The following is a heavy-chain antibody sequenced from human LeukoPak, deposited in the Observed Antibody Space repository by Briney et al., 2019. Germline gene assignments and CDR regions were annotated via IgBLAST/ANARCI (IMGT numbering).Heavy chain of an antibody. D-gene: IGHD6-13*01. CDR2: INPSGGST. Sequence: SVTVSCKASGYTFTSYYIHWVRQAPGQGLEWMGIINPSGGSTTNAQKFRGRVTMTRDTSTSTVYMELSSLRSEDTAVYYCVSFVAAAGKEVDYWGQGTLVADSS. CDR3: VSFVAAAGKEVDY. CDR1: GYTFTSYY. V-gene: IGHV1-46*01. J-gene: IGHJ4*02.